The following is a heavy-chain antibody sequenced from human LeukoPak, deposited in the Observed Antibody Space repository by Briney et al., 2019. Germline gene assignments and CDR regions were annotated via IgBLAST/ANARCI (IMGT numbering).Heavy chain of an antibody. V-gene: IGHV3-30*04. CDR1: GFTFSNYA. D-gene: IGHD4-17*01. CDR2: ISYDGSNK. J-gene: IGHJ3*02. Sequence: GGSLRLSCAASGFTFSNYAMHWVRQAPGKGLEWVAVISYDGSNKYYADSVKGRFTISRDNSKNTLYLQMNSLRAEDTAVYYCAGIPPGDYKLSAFDIWGQGTMVTVSS. CDR3: AGIPPGDYKLSAFDI.